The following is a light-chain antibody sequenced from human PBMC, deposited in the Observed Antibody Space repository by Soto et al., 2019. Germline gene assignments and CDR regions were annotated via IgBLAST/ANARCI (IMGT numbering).Light chain of an antibody. CDR2: DAS. Sequence: EIVLTQSPATLSLSPGERATLSRRASQSVNIYLAWYQQKPGQAPRLLIYDASNRATGIPARFSGSGSGTDFTLTISSLEPEDIAVYYCQQRSNWRVTFGGGTKV. CDR1: QSVNIY. J-gene: IGKJ4*01. V-gene: IGKV3-11*01. CDR3: QQRSNWRVT.